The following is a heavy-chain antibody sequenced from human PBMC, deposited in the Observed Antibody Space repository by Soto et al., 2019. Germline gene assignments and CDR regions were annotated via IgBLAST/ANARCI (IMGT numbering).Heavy chain of an antibody. V-gene: IGHV3-53*01. D-gene: IGHD3-9*01. J-gene: IGHJ4*02. CDR2: IYSGGST. CDR1: GFTVSSNY. Sequence: GGSLRLSCAASGFTVSSNYMSWVRQAPGKGLEWVSVIYSGGSTYYADSVKGRFTISRDNSKNTLYLQMNSLRAEDTAVYYCAADYDILTGLNYWGQGTLVTVSS. CDR3: AADYDILTGLNY.